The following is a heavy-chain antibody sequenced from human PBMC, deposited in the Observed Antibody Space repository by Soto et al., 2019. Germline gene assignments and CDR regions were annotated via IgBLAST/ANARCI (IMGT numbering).Heavy chain of an antibody. CDR2: IYYSGST. CDR3: ARDLYGDYNFDY. Sequence: SETLSLTCTVSGGSISSYYWSWIRQPPGKGLEWIGYIYYSGSTNYNPSLKSRVTISVDTSKNQFSLKLSSVTAADTAVYYCARDLYGDYNFDYWGQGTLVTVSS. CDR1: GGSISSYY. D-gene: IGHD4-17*01. J-gene: IGHJ4*02. V-gene: IGHV4-59*01.